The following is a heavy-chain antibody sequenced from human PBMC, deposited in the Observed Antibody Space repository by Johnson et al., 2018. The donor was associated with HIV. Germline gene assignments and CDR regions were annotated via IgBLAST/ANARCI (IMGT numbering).Heavy chain of an antibody. D-gene: IGHD2-15*01. V-gene: IGHV3-73*01. CDR3: CKFVGYCSGGGCYTPGDI. CDR2: IRNKANSYAT. CDR1: GFTFSSFA. J-gene: IGHJ3*02. Sequence: VQLVESGGGWVQPGGSLRLSCAASGFTFSSFAMHWVRQAPGKGLEWIGHIRNKANSYATEYAASVKGRFTISRDDSKNTAYLQMNSLKSEDTAVYYCCKFVGYCSGGGCYTPGDIWGRGTMVTVSS.